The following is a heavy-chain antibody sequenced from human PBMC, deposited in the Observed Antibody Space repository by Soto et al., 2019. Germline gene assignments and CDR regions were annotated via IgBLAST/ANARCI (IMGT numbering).Heavy chain of an antibody. J-gene: IGHJ4*02. D-gene: IGHD1-26*01. V-gene: IGHV6-1*01. CDR1: GESVSSNSAA. Sequence: PSQTPALPCDIAGESVSSNSAAWNWLRQSPSRGLEWLGRTYYRSKWYNDYAVSVESRITINPDTSKNHFSLQLNFVTPDHTAVYFCARGEHYNGRIFDYWGQGTL. CDR2: TYYRSKWYN. CDR3: ARGEHYNGRIFDY.